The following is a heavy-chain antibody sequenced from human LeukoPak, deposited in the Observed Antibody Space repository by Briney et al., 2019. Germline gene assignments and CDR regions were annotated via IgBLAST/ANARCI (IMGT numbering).Heavy chain of an antibody. J-gene: IGHJ4*02. CDR2: IIPILGIA. CDR1: GGTFSSCT. CDR3: AREVAVAGSDY. Sequence: ASVKVSCKASGGTFSSCTISWVRQAPGQGLEWMGRIIPILGIANYAQKFQGRVTITADKSTSTAYMELSSLRSEDTAVYYCAREVAVAGSDYWGQGTLVTVSS. D-gene: IGHD6-13*01. V-gene: IGHV1-69*04.